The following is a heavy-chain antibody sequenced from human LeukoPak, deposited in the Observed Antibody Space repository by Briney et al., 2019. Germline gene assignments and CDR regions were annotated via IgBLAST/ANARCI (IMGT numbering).Heavy chain of an antibody. V-gene: IGHV1-69*13. Sequence: SVKVSCKASGGTFSSYAISWVRQAPGQGLEWMGGIIPIFGTANYAQKFQGRVTITADESTSTAYMELSSLGSEDTAVYYCARSRIAAAGTPYYYGMDVWGKGTTVTVSS. CDR1: GGTFSSYA. CDR2: IIPIFGTA. CDR3: ARSRIAAAGTPYYYGMDV. D-gene: IGHD6-13*01. J-gene: IGHJ6*04.